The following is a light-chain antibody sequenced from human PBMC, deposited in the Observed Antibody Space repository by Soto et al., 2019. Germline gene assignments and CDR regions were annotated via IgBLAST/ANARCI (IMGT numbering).Light chain of an antibody. CDR2: AAS. V-gene: IGKV1-17*01. CDR3: QQYNSWPPIT. Sequence: IQMAQVSSGMRASLVESLSVSCXXSQGIRNYLDWFQQKPGKAPKLLIYAASNLQSGVPARFSGSGSGTEFTLTISSLQSEDFAVYYCQQYNSWPPITFGQGTRLEIK. J-gene: IGKJ5*01. CDR1: QGIRNY.